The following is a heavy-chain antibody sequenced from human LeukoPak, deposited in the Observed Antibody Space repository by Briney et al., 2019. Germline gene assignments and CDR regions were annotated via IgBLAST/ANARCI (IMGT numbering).Heavy chain of an antibody. CDR1: GFTFSSYS. J-gene: IGHJ5*02. V-gene: IGHV3-21*01. CDR2: ISSSSSYI. CDR3: ARALEYYDFWSGYLSYNWFDP. D-gene: IGHD3-3*01. Sequence: KPGGSLRLSCAASGFTFSSYSMNWVRQAPGKGLEWVSSISSSSSYIYYADSVKGRFTISRDNAKNSLYLQMNSLRAEDTAVYYCARALEYYDFWSGYLSYNWFDPWGQGTLVTVSS.